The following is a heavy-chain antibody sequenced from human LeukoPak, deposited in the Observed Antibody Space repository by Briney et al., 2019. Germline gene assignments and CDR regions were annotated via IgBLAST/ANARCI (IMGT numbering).Heavy chain of an antibody. V-gene: IGHV1-2*02. CDR2: INPNSGGK. CDR1: GYTFTSYG. CDR3: ARGPELDY. Sequence: ASVKVSCKASGYTFTSYGISWVRQAPGQGLERMGWINPNSGGKNYAQKFQGRVTMTRDTSISTAYMELNRLRSDDTAVYYCARGPELDYWGQGTLVTVSS. J-gene: IGHJ4*02.